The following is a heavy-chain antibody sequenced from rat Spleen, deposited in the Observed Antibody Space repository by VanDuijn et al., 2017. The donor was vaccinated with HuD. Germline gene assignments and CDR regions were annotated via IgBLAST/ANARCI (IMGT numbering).Heavy chain of an antibody. CDR1: GFSLTSHH. CDR2: MWSDGDT. Sequence: QVQLKESGPGLVQPSQTLSPTCTVSGFSLTSHHVHWVRQPPGKGLVWMGVMWSDGDTSYNSALKSRLSISRDTSKNQVFLKMSSLQTEDTATYYCARVRGYSSSAFDYWGQGVMVTVSS. V-gene: IGHV2-32*01. CDR3: ARVRGYSSSAFDY. J-gene: IGHJ2*01. D-gene: IGHD1-2*01.